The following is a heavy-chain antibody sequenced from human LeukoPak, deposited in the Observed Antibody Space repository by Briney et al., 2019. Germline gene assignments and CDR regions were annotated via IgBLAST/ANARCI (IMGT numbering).Heavy chain of an antibody. Sequence: GSLRLSCAASGFTFSSYAMNWVRQAPGKGLEWVSAINGRGDNTYYADSVKGRFTISRDNSKSTLFLQMNSLRAEDTAVYYCARELVGIAAALDYWGQGTLVTVSS. V-gene: IGHV3-23*01. CDR2: INGRGDNT. J-gene: IGHJ4*02. CDR3: ARELVGIAAALDY. CDR1: GFTFSSYA. D-gene: IGHD6-13*01.